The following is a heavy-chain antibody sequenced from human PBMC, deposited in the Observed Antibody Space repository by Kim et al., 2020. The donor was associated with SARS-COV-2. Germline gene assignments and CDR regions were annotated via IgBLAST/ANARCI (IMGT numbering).Heavy chain of an antibody. CDR1: GFTFSSYS. V-gene: IGHV3-48*02. CDR2: ISDSSTII. J-gene: IGHJ6*02. Sequence: GGSLRLSCAASGFTFSSYSMNWVRQAPGKGLEWVSYISDSSTIINYVDSVKGRFTISRDNAKNSLYLQMNSLRDEDTAVYYCARVYSYYYGMDVWGQGTT. CDR3: ARVYSYYYGMDV.